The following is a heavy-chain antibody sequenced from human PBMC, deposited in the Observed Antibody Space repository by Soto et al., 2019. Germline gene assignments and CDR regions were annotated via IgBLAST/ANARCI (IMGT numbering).Heavy chain of an antibody. J-gene: IGHJ4*02. Sequence: ASVKVSCKASGYTFTSYYMHWVRQAPGQGLEWMGIINPSGGSTSYAQKFQGRVTMTRDTSTSTVYMELSSLRSEDTAVYYCASISKRRDGNGGSCFSTFDAWGEGNVVTVAS. CDR3: ASISKRRDGNGGSCFSTFDA. CDR1: GYTFTSYY. D-gene: IGHD2-15*01. CDR2: INPSGGST. V-gene: IGHV1-46*01.